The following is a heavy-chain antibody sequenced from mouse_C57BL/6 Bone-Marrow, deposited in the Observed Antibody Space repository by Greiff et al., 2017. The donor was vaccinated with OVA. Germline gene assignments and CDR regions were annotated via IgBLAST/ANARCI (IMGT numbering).Heavy chain of an antibody. V-gene: IGHV10-1*01. J-gene: IGHJ1*03. CDR2: IRSKSNNYAT. CDR1: GFSFNTYA. D-gene: IGHD2-1*01. CDR3: VREGIYYGNYYWYFDV. Sequence: EVKVVESGGGLVQPKGSLKLSCAASGFSFNTYAMNWVRQAPGKGLEWVARIRSKSNNYATYYADSVKDRFTISRDDSESMLYLQMNNLKTEDTAMYYCVREGIYYGNYYWYFDVWGTGTTVTVSS.